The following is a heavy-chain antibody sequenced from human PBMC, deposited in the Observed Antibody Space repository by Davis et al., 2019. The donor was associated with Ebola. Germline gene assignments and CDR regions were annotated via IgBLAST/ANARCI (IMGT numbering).Heavy chain of an antibody. CDR1: GFDVNTNH. Sequence: GESLKISCAASGFDVNTNHMTWVRQAPGQGLEWVSFLDNTGKTYYADSVKGRFTISRDNSRNTVYLHMLSLRAEDTAVYYCTSTAGSVDYWGQGTLVTVSS. J-gene: IGHJ4*02. D-gene: IGHD1-26*01. CDR3: TSTAGSVDY. V-gene: IGHV3-53*01. CDR2: LDNTGKT.